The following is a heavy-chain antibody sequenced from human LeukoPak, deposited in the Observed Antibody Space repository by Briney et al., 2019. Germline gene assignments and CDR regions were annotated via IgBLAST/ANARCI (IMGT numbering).Heavy chain of an antibody. Sequence: SETLSLTCAVYGGSFSGYYWSWIRQPPGKGLEWIGEINHSGSTNYNPSLKSRVTISVDTSKNQFSLKLSSVTAADPAVYYCARVDTAMVYGYWGQGTLVTVSS. CDR1: GGSFSGYY. V-gene: IGHV4-34*01. CDR2: INHSGST. D-gene: IGHD5-18*01. CDR3: ARVDTAMVYGY. J-gene: IGHJ4*02.